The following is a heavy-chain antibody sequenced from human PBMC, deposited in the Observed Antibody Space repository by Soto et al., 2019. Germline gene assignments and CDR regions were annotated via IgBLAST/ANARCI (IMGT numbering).Heavy chain of an antibody. CDR2: IYYSGST. V-gene: IGHV4-39*01. CDR3: ARLKWASGTDNWFDP. D-gene: IGHD2-8*01. J-gene: IGHJ5*02. Sequence: ETLSLTCTVSGGSISSSSYYWGWIRQPPGKGLEWIGSIYYSGSTYYNPSLKSRVTISVDTSKNQFSLKLSSVTAADTAVYYCARLKWASGTDNWFDPWGQGTLVTVSS. CDR1: GGSISSSSYY.